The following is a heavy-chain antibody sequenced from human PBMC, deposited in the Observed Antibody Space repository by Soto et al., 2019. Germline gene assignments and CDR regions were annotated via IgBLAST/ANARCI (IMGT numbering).Heavy chain of an antibody. CDR2: ISSSSSYI. CDR3: VRHGSGYDYYFMDV. V-gene: IGHV3-21*01. D-gene: IGHD6-19*01. CDR1: GFTFSSYS. Sequence: GGSLRLSCAASGFTFSSYSMNWVRQAPGKGLEWVSSISSSSSYIYYADSVKGRFTISRDNAKNSLYLQMNSLRAEDTAVYYCVRHGSGYDYYFMDVWGKGSSVTVSS. J-gene: IGHJ6*03.